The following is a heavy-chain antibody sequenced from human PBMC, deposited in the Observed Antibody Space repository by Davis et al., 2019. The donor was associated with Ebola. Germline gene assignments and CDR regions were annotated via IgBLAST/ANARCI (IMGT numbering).Heavy chain of an antibody. J-gene: IGHJ4*02. CDR1: GGSISSYY. Sequence: GSLRLSCTVSGGSISSYYWSWIRQPPGKGLEWIGYIYYSGSTNYSPSLKSRVTISVDTSKNQFSLKLSSVTAADTAVYYCARGRDFWRNWGQGTLVTVSS. CDR2: IYYSGST. CDR3: ARGRDFWRN. V-gene: IGHV4-59*12. D-gene: IGHD3-3*01.